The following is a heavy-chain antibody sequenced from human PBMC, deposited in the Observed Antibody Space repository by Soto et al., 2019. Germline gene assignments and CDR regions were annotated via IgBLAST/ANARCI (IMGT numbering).Heavy chain of an antibody. CDR1: CDSISSCGYY. Sequence: SETLSLTCTVSCDSISSCGYYWSWIRQHPGKGLEWIGYIYYSGSTYYNPSLKSRVTISVDTSKNQFSLKLSSVTAADTAVYYCARELAVAGYFDYWGQGTLVTVSS. CDR2: IYYSGST. D-gene: IGHD6-19*01. V-gene: IGHV4-31*03. J-gene: IGHJ4*02. CDR3: ARELAVAGYFDY.